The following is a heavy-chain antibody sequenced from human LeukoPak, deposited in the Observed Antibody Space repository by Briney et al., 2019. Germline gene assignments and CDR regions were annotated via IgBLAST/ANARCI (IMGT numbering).Heavy chain of an antibody. V-gene: IGHV5-51*01. Sequence: PGESLKISCKASGYRFTSYWIGWVRQMPEKGLEWMGIIYPGDSDTRYSPSFQGQVTISADKSISTAYLQWSSLKASDTAMYYCARPEEHGDYVHDAFDIWGQGTMVTVS. CDR1: GYRFTSYW. CDR3: ARPEEHGDYVHDAFDI. CDR2: IYPGDSDT. J-gene: IGHJ3*02. D-gene: IGHD4-17*01.